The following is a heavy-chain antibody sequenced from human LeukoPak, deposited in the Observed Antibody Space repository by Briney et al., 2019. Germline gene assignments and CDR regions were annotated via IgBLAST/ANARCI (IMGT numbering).Heavy chain of an antibody. D-gene: IGHD5-12*01. CDR3: ARDRRDGYNFDAFDI. J-gene: IGHJ3*02. Sequence: GASVKVSCKASGGTFSSYAISWVRQAPGQGLEWMGRIIPILGIANYAQKFQGGVTITADKSTSTAYMELSSLRSEDTAVYYCARDRRDGYNFDAFDIWGQGTMVTVSS. V-gene: IGHV1-69*04. CDR2: IIPILGIA. CDR1: GGTFSSYA.